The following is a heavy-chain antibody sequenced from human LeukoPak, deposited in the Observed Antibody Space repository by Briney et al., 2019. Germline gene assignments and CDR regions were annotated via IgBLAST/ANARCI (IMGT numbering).Heavy chain of an antibody. J-gene: IGHJ3*02. V-gene: IGHV4-31*03. Sequence: SETLSLTCTVSGGSISSGGYYWSWIRQHPGKGLEWIGYIYYSGSTYYNPSLKSRVTISVDTSKNQFSLKLSSVTAADTAVYYCARGSRHYYDSSGWNDVFGIWGQGTMVTVSS. CDR3: ARGSRHYYDSSGWNDVFGI. CDR2: IYYSGST. D-gene: IGHD3-22*01. CDR1: GGSISSGGYY.